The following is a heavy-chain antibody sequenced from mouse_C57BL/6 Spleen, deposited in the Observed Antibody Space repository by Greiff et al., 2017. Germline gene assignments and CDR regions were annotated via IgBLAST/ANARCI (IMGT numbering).Heavy chain of an antibody. D-gene: IGHD2-4*01. CDR1: GFTFSDYG. CDR3: AREGYDYDVAY. Sequence: EVNVVESGGGLVKPGGSLKLSCAASGFTFSDYGMHWVRQAPEKGLEWVAYISSGSSTIYYADTVKGRFTISRDNAKNTLFLQMTSLRSEDTAMYYCAREGYDYDVAYWGQGTLVTVSA. V-gene: IGHV5-17*01. CDR2: ISSGSSTI. J-gene: IGHJ3*01.